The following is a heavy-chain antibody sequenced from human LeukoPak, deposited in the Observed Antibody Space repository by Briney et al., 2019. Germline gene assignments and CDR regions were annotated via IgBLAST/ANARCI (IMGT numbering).Heavy chain of an antibody. V-gene: IGHV4-39*01. CDR2: IYYSGST. J-gene: IGHJ4*02. Sequence: PSETLSLTCTVSGGSISSSSFYWGWIRQPPGKGLEWLGSIYYSGSTYYNPSLKSRVTISVDTSKNQFSLKLSSVTAADTAVYYCARRRALYSYGLILDSFFDYWGQGTLVTVSS. CDR1: GGSISSSSFY. CDR3: ARRRALYSYGLILDSFFDY. D-gene: IGHD5-18*01.